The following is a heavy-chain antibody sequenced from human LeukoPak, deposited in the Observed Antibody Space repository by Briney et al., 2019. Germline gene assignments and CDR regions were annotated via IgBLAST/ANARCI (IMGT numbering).Heavy chain of an antibody. CDR1: GFTFSSYA. Sequence: GGSLRLSCAASGFTFSSYAMHWVRQAPGKGLEYVSAISSNGGSTYYANSVKGRFTISRDNSKNTLYLQMGSLRAEDMAVYYCASSPPTYFDWLQHPYGMDVWGQGTMVTVSS. J-gene: IGHJ6*02. D-gene: IGHD3-9*01. V-gene: IGHV3-64*01. CDR3: ASSPPTYFDWLQHPYGMDV. CDR2: ISSNGGST.